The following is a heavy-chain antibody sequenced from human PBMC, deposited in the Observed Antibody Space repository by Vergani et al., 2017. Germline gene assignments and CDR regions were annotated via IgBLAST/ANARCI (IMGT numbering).Heavy chain of an antibody. J-gene: IGHJ4*02. CDR3: AREGVPRCCIVGAPDF. D-gene: IGHD1-26*01. Sequence: QVQLEESGGGVVQPGRSLRLSCAGSGFTLSSHAMHWVRQAPGKGLEWVAFIWYDGSKEYYADSVKGRFTISRDIAENSIYLEMNSLRVEETAVYYCAREGVPRCCIVGAPDFWGQGTQVTVSS. CDR1: GFTLSSHA. CDR2: IWYDGSKE. V-gene: IGHV3-33*01.